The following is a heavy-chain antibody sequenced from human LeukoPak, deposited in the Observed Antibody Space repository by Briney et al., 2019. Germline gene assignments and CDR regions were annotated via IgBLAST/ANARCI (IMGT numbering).Heavy chain of an antibody. CDR2: ISYDGSNK. J-gene: IGHJ4*02. CDR3: ARDSTAPFDY. Sequence: GGSLRLSCAASGFTFSSYAMHWVRQAPGKGLEWVAVISYDGSNKYYADSVKGRFTISRDNSKDTLYPQMNSLRAEDTAVYYCARDSTAPFDYWGQGTLVTVSS. V-gene: IGHV3-30-3*01. CDR1: GFTFSSYA.